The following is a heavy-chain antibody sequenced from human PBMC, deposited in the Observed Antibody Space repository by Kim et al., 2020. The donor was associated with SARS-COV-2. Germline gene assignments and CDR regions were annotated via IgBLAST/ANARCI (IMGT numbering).Heavy chain of an antibody. CDR3: AKEGVSGY. Sequence: TNDADSVKGRFTVSRDNPKNTLCQQMNDRRVEDSAVYYCAKEGVSGYWGQGTLVTVSS. V-gene: IGHV3-23*01. D-gene: IGHD2-8*01. CDR2: T. J-gene: IGHJ4*01.